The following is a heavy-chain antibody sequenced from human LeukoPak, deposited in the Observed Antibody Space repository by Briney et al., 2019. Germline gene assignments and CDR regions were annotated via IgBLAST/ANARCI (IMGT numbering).Heavy chain of an antibody. V-gene: IGHV1-24*01. J-gene: IGHJ5*02. CDR1: GYTLTKLS. D-gene: IGHD3-22*01. CDR3: AVRGYYYDSSGYYYHRVWFDP. Sequence: GASVKVSCKVSGYTLTKLSMHWVRQAPGKGLEWRGGFDPEDGETIYAQKFPGRVTMTEDTSTATAYMELSSLRSEDTAVYYCAVRGYYYDSSGYYYHRVWFDPWGQGTLVTVSS. CDR2: FDPEDGET.